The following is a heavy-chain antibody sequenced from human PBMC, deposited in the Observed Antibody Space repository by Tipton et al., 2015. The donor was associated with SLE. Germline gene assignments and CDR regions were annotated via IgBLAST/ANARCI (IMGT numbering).Heavy chain of an antibody. CDR3: ARGSYFVH. Sequence: QLVQSGPEVKKPGASVKVSCKASGDTFTNYYIHWVRQARGQGLEWMGIIYPSGGRTSYAQKFQDRITMTSDTSTRTAYMELSGLTSEDTAVYYCARGSYFVHWGQGTLVTVSS. CDR2: IYPSGGRT. V-gene: IGHV1-46*01. J-gene: IGHJ4*02. CDR1: GDTFTNYY. D-gene: IGHD3-10*01.